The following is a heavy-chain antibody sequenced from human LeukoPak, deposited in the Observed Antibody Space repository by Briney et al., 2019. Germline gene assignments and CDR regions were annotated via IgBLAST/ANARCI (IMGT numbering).Heavy chain of an antibody. CDR3: ARERYYYYGMDV. CDR1: GFTFSTYS. Sequence: GGSLRLSCAASGFTFSTYSMNWVRQAPGKGLEWVSSISSSSSTIYYADSVKGRFTISRDNAKNSLYLQMNSLRAEDTAVYYCARERYYYYGMDVWGQGTTVTVSS. V-gene: IGHV3-48*04. J-gene: IGHJ6*02. CDR2: ISSSSSTI.